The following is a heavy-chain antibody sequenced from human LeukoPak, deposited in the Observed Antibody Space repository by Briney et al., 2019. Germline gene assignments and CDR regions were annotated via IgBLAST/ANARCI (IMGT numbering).Heavy chain of an antibody. CDR3: ARNKEWELVVRY. Sequence: GGSLRLSCAASGFTVSSNYMSWVRQAPGKGLEWVSVIYSGGSTYYADSVKGRFTISRDNSKNTLYLQMNSLRAEDTAVYYCARNKEWELVVRYWGQGTLVTVSS. CDR2: IYSGGST. CDR1: GFTVSSNY. V-gene: IGHV3-66*02. J-gene: IGHJ4*02. D-gene: IGHD1-26*01.